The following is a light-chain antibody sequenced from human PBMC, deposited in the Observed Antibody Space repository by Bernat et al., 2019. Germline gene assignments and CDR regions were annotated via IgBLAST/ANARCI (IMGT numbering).Light chain of an antibody. CDR3: AAWDDSMSGHVV. CDR1: SSNIGSNS. CDR2: INN. Sequence: QSVLTQPPSASGTPRQRVIISCSGSSSNIGSNSVYWYQQLPGTAPKLLIYINNNRPSGVSDRFSGSKSGTSASLAISGLRSEDEADYYCAAWDDSMSGHVVFGGGTKLTVL. J-gene: IGLJ2*01. V-gene: IGLV1-47*02.